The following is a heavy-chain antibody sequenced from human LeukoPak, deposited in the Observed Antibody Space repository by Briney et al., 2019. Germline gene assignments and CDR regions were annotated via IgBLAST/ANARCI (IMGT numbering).Heavy chain of an antibody. CDR3: ARTPSMVWGVINPFDY. D-gene: IGHD3-10*01. J-gene: IGHJ4*02. Sequence: GESLKISCKGSGYSFTSYWIGWVRQMPGKGLEWMGIIYPGNSDTRYSPSFQAQVTISADKAISTAYLQWSSLKGSGTAMYYCARTPSMVWGVINPFDYWGQGTLVTVSS. CDR2: IYPGNSDT. V-gene: IGHV5-51*01. CDR1: GYSFTSYW.